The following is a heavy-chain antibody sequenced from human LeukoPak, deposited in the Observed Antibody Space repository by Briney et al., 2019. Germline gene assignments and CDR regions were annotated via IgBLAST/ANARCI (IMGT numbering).Heavy chain of an antibody. CDR3: AKDGYCGGSCYSRGGYYFDY. J-gene: IGHJ4*02. CDR1: GLTVSSNY. CDR2: IYSGGST. D-gene: IGHD2-15*01. V-gene: IGHV3-53*01. Sequence: PGGSLRLSCAASGLTVSSNYMSWVRQAPGKGLEWVSVIYSGGSTYYADSVKGRFTISRDNSKNTLYLQMNSLRAEDTAVYYCAKDGYCGGSCYSRGGYYFDYWGQGTLVTVSS.